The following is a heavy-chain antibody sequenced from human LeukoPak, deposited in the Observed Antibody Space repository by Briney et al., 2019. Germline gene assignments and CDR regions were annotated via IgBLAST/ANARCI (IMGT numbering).Heavy chain of an antibody. Sequence: SGGSLRLSCAASGFTFDDYAMHWVRQAPGKGLEWVSGISWNSGSIGYADSVKGRFTISRDNAKNSLYLQMNSLRAEDTALYYCAKDIVSGRYSYLHYWGQGTLVTVSS. CDR1: GFTFDDYA. D-gene: IGHD5-18*01. CDR2: ISWNSGSI. CDR3: AKDIVSGRYSYLHY. V-gene: IGHV3-9*01. J-gene: IGHJ4*02.